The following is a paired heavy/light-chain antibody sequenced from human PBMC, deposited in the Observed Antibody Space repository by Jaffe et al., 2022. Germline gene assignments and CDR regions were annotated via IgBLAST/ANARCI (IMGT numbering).Light chain of an antibody. CDR2: DDS. V-gene: IGLV3-21*02. J-gene: IGLJ1*01. CDR3: QVWDSSSDHNYV. CDR1: NIGSKS. Sequence: SYVLTQPPSVSVAPGQTARITCGGNNIGSKSVHWYQQKPGQAPVLVVYDDSDRPSGIPERFSGSNSGNTATLTISRVEAGDEADYYCQVWDSSSDHNYVFGIGTKVTVL.
Heavy chain of an antibody. CDR3: ARPEGVGATIGAFDI. Sequence: QVQLVQSGAEVKKPGASVKVSCKTSGYTFTGYYMHWVRQAPGQGLEWMGWINPNSGGSNYAQNFQGRVTMTRDTSISTAYMELSRLRSDDTAVYYCARPEGVGATIGAFDIWGQGTMVTVST. J-gene: IGHJ3*02. CDR1: GYTFTGYY. V-gene: IGHV1-2*02. D-gene: IGHD1-26*01. CDR2: INPNSGGS.